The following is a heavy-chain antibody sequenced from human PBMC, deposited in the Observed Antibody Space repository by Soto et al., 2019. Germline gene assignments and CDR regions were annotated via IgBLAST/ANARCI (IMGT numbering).Heavy chain of an antibody. Sequence: GASVKVSCKASGYTFTSYYMHWVRQAPGQGLEWMGIINPSGGSTSYAQKFQGRVTMTRDTSTSTVYMELSSLRSEDTAVYYCARDPRLWFGESVYYYYGMDVWGQGTTVTVS. V-gene: IGHV1-46*03. D-gene: IGHD3-10*01. J-gene: IGHJ6*02. CDR2: INPSGGST. CDR3: ARDPRLWFGESVYYYYGMDV. CDR1: GYTFTSYY.